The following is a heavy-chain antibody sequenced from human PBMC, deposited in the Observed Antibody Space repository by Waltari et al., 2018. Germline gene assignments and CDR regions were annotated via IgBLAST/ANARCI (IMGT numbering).Heavy chain of an antibody. D-gene: IGHD3-3*01. V-gene: IGHV3-74*01. J-gene: IGHJ6*02. CDR1: GFTFSTYW. CDR2: INSDGSST. CDR3: ARVGYDFWSGYHYGMDV. Sequence: EVQLVESGGGLVQPGGSLRLSCAASGFTFSTYWMHWVRQAPGKGLVWVSRINSDGSSTSYADSVKGRFTISRDNAKNTLYLQMNSLRAEDTAVYYCARVGYDFWSGYHYGMDVWGQGTTVTVSS.